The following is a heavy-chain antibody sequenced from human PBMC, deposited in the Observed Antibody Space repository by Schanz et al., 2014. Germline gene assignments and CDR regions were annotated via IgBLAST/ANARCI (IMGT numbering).Heavy chain of an antibody. CDR3: ARDRGALISHNDALDL. J-gene: IGHJ3*01. V-gene: IGHV1-69*04. CDR1: GGTFSSFG. CDR2: IIPSLGLA. D-gene: IGHD3-16*01. Sequence: VQLEQSGAEVKKPGSSVKVSCKASGGTFSSFGINWVRQAPGQGLEWMGRIIPSLGLAKYEQKFQDKVTITADTSTTTAYMELSGLRSEDTAVYYCARDRGALISHNDALDLWGQGTMXSVSS.